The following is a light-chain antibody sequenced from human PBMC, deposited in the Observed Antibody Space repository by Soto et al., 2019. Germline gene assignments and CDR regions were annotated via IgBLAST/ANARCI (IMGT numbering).Light chain of an antibody. CDR1: RSNIGSNT. Sequence: QSVLTQPPSASGTPGQRVTISCSGSRSNIGSNTVNWYQHLPGTAPKLLIYTNNKRPSGVPDRFSGSKSGTSASLAISGLQSEDEADYYCAAWDESLNGYVFGTGTKLTVL. J-gene: IGLJ1*01. V-gene: IGLV1-44*01. CDR3: AAWDESLNGYV. CDR2: TNN.